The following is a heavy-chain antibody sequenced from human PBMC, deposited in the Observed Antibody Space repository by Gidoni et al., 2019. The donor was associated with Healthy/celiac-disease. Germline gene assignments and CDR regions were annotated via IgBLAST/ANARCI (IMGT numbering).Heavy chain of an antibody. CDR1: GGPISSYY. D-gene: IGHD6-19*01. V-gene: IGHV4-59*01. Sequence: QVQLQESGPGLVKPSETLSLTCTVSGGPISSYYWSWIRQPPGKGLEWIGYIYYSGSTNYNPSLKGRVTISVDTSKNQFSLKLSSVTAADTAVYYCARDQGGWWGYFDYWGQGTLVTVSS. CDR2: IYYSGST. CDR3: ARDQGGWWGYFDY. J-gene: IGHJ4*02.